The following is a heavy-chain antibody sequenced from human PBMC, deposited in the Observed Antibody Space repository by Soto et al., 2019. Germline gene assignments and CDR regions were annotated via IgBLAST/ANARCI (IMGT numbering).Heavy chain of an antibody. CDR2: ISYDGSNK. J-gene: IGHJ4*02. D-gene: IGHD2-15*01. Sequence: QVQLVESGGGVVQPGRSLRLSCAASGFTFSSYAMHWVRQAPGKGLEWVAVISYDGSNKYYADSVKGRFTISRDNSKNPLYLKMNSLRAEDTAVYYCARVPSFSGRAHFDYWDQGTLVTVSS. CDR1: GFTFSSYA. CDR3: ARVPSFSGRAHFDY. V-gene: IGHV3-30-3*01.